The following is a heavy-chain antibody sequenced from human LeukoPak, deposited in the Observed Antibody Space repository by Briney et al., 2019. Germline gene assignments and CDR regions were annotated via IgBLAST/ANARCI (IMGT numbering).Heavy chain of an antibody. CDR3: ARAHEYGDLLIDY. D-gene: IGHD4-17*01. J-gene: IGHJ4*02. CDR1: VYTFTAYY. CDR2: INPHSGGT. V-gene: IGHV1-2*02. Sequence: ASVKVSCTASVYTFTAYYMHWVRQAPGQGLEWMGWINPHSGGTNYAQKFQGRVTMTRDTSISTAYMDLSRLRSDDTAVYYCARAHEYGDLLIDYWGQGTLVTVSS.